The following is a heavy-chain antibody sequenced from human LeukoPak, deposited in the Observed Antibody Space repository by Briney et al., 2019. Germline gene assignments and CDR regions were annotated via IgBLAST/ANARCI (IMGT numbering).Heavy chain of an antibody. J-gene: IGHJ4*02. V-gene: IGHV1-18*01. D-gene: IGHD6-19*01. CDR2: ISAYNGNT. CDR1: GYTFTSYG. CDR3: ARGPLIAVAGRAIPWYFDY. Sequence: GASEKVSCKASGYTFTSYGISWVRPAPGGGLEWMGWISAYNGNTNYAQKLQGRVTMTTDTSTSTAYMELRSLRSDDTAVYYCARGPLIAVAGRAIPWYFDYWGQGTLVTVSS.